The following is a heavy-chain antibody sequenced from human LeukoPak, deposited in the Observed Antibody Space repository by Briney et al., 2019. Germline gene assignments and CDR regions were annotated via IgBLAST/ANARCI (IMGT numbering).Heavy chain of an antibody. CDR3: ASPGGVDTNYDILTGYPYYYYGMDV. CDR1: GYTFTSYD. D-gene: IGHD3-9*01. CDR2: MNPNSGNT. V-gene: IGHV1-8*01. Sequence: ASVKVSCKASGYTFTSYDINWVRQATGQGLEWMGWMNPNSGNTGYAQKFQGRVTMTRNTSISTAYMELSSLRSEDTAVYYCASPGGVDTNYDILTGYPYYYYGMDVWGQGTTVTVSS. J-gene: IGHJ6*02.